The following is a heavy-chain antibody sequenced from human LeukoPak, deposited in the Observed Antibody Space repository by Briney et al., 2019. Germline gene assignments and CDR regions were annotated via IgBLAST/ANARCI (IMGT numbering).Heavy chain of an antibody. J-gene: IGHJ3*02. CDR1: GFTVSSNY. CDR2: MYRVGNT. V-gene: IGHV3-66*01. D-gene: IGHD1-26*01. Sequence: PGGSLRLSCAASGFTVSSNYMSWVREAPGKGLEWVSVMYRVGNTYYADFVKGRFTISRDNFKNTLHLQMNSLRVEDTALYYCARGLTVGATGVWAFDIWGQGTMVTVSS. CDR3: ARGLTVGATGVWAFDI.